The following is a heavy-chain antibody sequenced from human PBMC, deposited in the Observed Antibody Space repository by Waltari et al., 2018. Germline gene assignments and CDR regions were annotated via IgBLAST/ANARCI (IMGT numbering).Heavy chain of an antibody. CDR2: IYATGST. Sequence: VQLQESGPGLVKPSETLSLTCTVPGGSISTYSWSWIRQPAGKGLEWIGRIYATGSTNYNPSLKSRVTMSVDTSKNQFSLKLSSVTAADTAVYYCARLPYNNIYFYYYMDVWGKGTTVTVSS. CDR3: ARLPYNNIYFYYYMDV. J-gene: IGHJ6*03. CDR1: GGSISTYS. V-gene: IGHV4-4*07. D-gene: IGHD3-10*01.